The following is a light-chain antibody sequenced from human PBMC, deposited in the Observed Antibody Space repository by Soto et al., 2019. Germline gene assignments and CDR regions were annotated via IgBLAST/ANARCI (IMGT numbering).Light chain of an antibody. CDR1: SSNIGDNY. CDR3: VTCDSSLSVGR. CDR2: DNN. Sequence: QSVLTQPPSVSAAPGQKVTISCSGSSSNIGDNYVSWYQQLPGTAPKLLLYDNNKRPSGIPDRFSGSKSGTSATLDITGLQTGDEADYYCVTCDSSLSVGRLGGGTKVTVL. J-gene: IGLJ2*01. V-gene: IGLV1-51*01.